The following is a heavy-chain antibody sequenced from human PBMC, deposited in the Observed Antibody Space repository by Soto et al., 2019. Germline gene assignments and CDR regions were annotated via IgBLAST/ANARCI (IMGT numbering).Heavy chain of an antibody. J-gene: IGHJ4*02. D-gene: IGHD4-17*01. CDR1: GYTFTDYD. CDR3: AVTTGY. Sequence: QVQVLQSGAEVKKPGASVKVSWKTSGYTFTDYDINWVRQAPGQGLEWMGWVSPDHNNAGYAQKFQGRVTMTTNNSINTAYMELTSLRFEDTAVYYCAVTTGYWGQGSMVTVSS. V-gene: IGHV1-8*02. CDR2: VSPDHNNA.